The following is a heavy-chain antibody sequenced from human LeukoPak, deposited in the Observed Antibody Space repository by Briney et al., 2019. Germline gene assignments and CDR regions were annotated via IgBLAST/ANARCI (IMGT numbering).Heavy chain of an antibody. CDR2: IQNDGSTK. V-gene: IGHV3-30*02. CDR3: AKGAYSSGNSPLGY. D-gene: IGHD6-19*01. CDR1: GFSATTYA. J-gene: IGHJ4*02. Sequence: GGSLRLSCAASGFSATTYAMDWIRQAPGKGLEWVAFIQNDGSTKFYTESAKGRFTISRDDSKKTFYLQMDSLRPDDTAVYYCAKGAYSSGNSPLGYWGQGTLVTVSS.